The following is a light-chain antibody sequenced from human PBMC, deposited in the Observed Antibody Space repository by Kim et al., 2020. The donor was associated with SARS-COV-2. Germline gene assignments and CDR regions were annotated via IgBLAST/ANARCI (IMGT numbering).Light chain of an antibody. J-gene: IGKJ2*03. V-gene: IGKV1-5*03. CDR1: QIIGKW. Sequence: FDSSGDGVKNLWRDSQIIGKWFALYQQKPGMATKLLIYKAASLESWVPSRFTGSVSGTEFTLTISSLQPDDFAIYYCHRYNSYPYSFGQGTKLEI. CDR2: KAA. CDR3: HRYNSYPYS.